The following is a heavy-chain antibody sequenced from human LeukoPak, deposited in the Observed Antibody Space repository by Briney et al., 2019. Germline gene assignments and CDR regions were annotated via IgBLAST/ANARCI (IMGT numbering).Heavy chain of an antibody. J-gene: IGHJ4*02. Sequence: PGGSLRLSCVASGFTFRSYSMSWVRQAPGKGLEWVSSISPSGSSTWHAESVKGRFTISRDNSKNTLYLQMNSLRAEDTAVYYCARNGDNSGSDYWGQGTLVTVSS. CDR1: GFTFRSYS. V-gene: IGHV3-21*01. CDR3: ARNGDNSGSDY. D-gene: IGHD3-22*01. CDR2: ISPSGSST.